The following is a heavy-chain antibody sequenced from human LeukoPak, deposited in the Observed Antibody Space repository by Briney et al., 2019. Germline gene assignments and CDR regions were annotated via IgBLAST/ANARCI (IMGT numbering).Heavy chain of an antibody. V-gene: IGHV3-21*01. Sequence: PGGSLRLSCAASGFSFSSYNMNWVRQPPGRGLEGVSFVSSSCSYIFYAESAKRRLTISKDNANNSLYLQMYALRADDTGAYYCAREGGDIVVVPAAISYWGQGTLVTVSS. CDR2: VSSSCSYI. D-gene: IGHD2-2*01. CDR1: GFSFSSYN. J-gene: IGHJ4*02. CDR3: AREGGDIVVVPAAISY.